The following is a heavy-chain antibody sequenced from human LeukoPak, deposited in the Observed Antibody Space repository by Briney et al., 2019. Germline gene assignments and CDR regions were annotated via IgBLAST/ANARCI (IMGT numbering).Heavy chain of an antibody. CDR2: INPHSGGT. Sequence: ASVKVSCKASGYTFTGYYMHWVRQAPGQGLEWLGWINPHSGGTNYAQKFQGRVTMTRDTSPSTPYMNMSRLISGDTAVYYCAKGSEGRDYGAPRFYTWGQGTLGTVSS. J-gene: IGHJ5*02. CDR3: AKGSEGRDYGAPRFYT. V-gene: IGHV1-2*02. CDR1: GYTFTGYY. D-gene: IGHD4-17*01.